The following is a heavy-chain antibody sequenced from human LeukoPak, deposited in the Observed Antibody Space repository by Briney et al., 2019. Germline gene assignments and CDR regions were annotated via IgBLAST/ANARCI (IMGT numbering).Heavy chain of an antibody. J-gene: IGHJ6*03. CDR1: GGSFSGYY. CDR3: AREGVTMVRGLGGYYYYYYMDV. CDR2: INHSGST. Sequence: SETLSLTCAVYGGSFSGYYWSWIRQPPGKRLEWIGEINHSGSTNYNPSLKSRVTISVDTSKNQFSLKLSSVTAADTAVYYCAREGVTMVRGLGGYYYYYYMDVWGKGTTVTISS. D-gene: IGHD3-10*01. V-gene: IGHV4-34*01.